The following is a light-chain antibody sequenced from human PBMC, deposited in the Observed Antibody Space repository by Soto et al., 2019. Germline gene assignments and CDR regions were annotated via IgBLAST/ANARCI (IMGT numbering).Light chain of an antibody. CDR1: QSLLQSNGYNY. CDR3: MQALQTPLT. Sequence: DIVMTQSPLSLPVTPGEPASISCRSSQSLLQSNGYNYLDWYLQKPGQSPQLLIYLGSNRASGVPDRFSGSGSGTDFTLKISRVEAEDVGVYYCMQALQTPLTFGGGTKVELK. V-gene: IGKV2-28*01. J-gene: IGKJ4*01. CDR2: LGS.